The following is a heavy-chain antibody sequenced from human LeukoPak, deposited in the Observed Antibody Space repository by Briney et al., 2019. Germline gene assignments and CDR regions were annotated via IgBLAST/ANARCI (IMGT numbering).Heavy chain of an antibody. Sequence: GGSLRLSCSASGFTFSSYAMHWVRQAPGKGLEYVSAISSNGGSTYYADSVKGRFTISRGNSKNTLYLQMSSLRAEDTAVYYCVREVTMIVPKPFDYWGQGTLVSVSS. D-gene: IGHD3-22*01. CDR2: ISSNGGST. J-gene: IGHJ4*02. CDR1: GFTFSSYA. V-gene: IGHV3-64D*06. CDR3: VREVTMIVPKPFDY.